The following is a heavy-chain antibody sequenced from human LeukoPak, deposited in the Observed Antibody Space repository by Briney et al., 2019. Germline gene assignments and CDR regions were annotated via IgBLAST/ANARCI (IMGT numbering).Heavy chain of an antibody. Sequence: PSETLSLTCNVSGGSISSYYWSWIRQPPGKGPEWIGYIYYSGNTNYNPSLKSRVTISADTSKNQFSLKLSSVTAADTAMYYCARQRDNALSYFDYWGQGTLVTVSS. J-gene: IGHJ4*02. V-gene: IGHV4-59*08. D-gene: IGHD1-14*01. CDR2: IYYSGNT. CDR3: ARQRDNALSYFDY. CDR1: GGSISSYY.